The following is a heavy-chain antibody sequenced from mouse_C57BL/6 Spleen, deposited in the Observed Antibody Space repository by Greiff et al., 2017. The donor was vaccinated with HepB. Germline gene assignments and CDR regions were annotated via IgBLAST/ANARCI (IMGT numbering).Heavy chain of an antibody. CDR2: IYPGSGST. CDR3: ASLGITTVVGFDY. V-gene: IGHV1-55*01. D-gene: IGHD1-1*01. CDR1: SYTFTSYW. Sequence: QVQLQQPGAELVKPGASVKMSCKASSYTFTSYWITWVKQRPGQGLEWIGDIYPGSGSTNDNEKFKSKATLTVDTSSSTAYMQLSSLTSEDSAVYYCASLGITTVVGFDYWGQGTTLTVSS. J-gene: IGHJ2*01.